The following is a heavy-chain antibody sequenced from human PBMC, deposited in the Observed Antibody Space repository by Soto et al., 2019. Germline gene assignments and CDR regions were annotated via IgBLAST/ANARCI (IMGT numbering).Heavy chain of an antibody. Sequence: GGSLRLSCAASGFTFSDHYMTWIRQAPGKGLEWFCYINPSGTYTHYADSVQGRFTISRDNAENSLFLQMNSLRAEDAALYFCARGHHSMDIWGQGATVTVSS. CDR3: ARGHHSMDI. CDR1: GFTFSDHY. J-gene: IGHJ6*02. V-gene: IGHV3-11*06. CDR2: INPSGTYT.